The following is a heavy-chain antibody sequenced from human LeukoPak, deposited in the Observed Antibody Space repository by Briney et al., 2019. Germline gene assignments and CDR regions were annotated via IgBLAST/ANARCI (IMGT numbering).Heavy chain of an antibody. V-gene: IGHV3-23*01. J-gene: IGHJ6*02. CDR2: TSGSGGST. Sequence: PGGSLRLSCAASGFTFSSYAMSWVRQAPGKGLEWVSATSGSGGSTYYADSVKGRFTISRDNSKNTLYLQMNSLRAEDTAVYYCAKVVAGRWGYYYYGMDVWGQGTTVTVSS. CDR3: AKVVAGRWGYYYYGMDV. D-gene: IGHD2-15*01. CDR1: GFTFSSYA.